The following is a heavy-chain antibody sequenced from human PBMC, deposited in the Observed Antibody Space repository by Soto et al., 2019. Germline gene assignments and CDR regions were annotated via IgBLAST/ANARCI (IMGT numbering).Heavy chain of an antibody. D-gene: IGHD6-13*01. Sequence: QVQLQESGPGLVKPSQTLSLTCTVSGGSISSGDYYWSWIRQPPGKGLEWMGYIYYSGSTYYNPSLKSRVTISVDTSKNQFSLKLSSVTAADTAVYYCARGLSDSSSWTEGAEYFQHWGQGTLVTVSS. CDR1: GGSISSGDYY. J-gene: IGHJ1*01. CDR2: IYYSGST. CDR3: ARGLSDSSSWTEGAEYFQH. V-gene: IGHV4-30-4*01.